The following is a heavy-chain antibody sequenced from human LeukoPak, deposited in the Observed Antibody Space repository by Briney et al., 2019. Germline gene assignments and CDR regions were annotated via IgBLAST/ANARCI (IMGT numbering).Heavy chain of an antibody. CDR2: GSYSGST. J-gene: IGHJ4*02. CDR1: GGSISSSNNY. D-gene: IGHD4-17*01. V-gene: IGHV4-39*01. Sequence: SETPSLTCTVSGGSISSSNNYWGWIRQPPGKGLEWIGSGSYSGSTNYNPSLKSRVTISVDMSKNQFSLKVSSVTATDTAVYYCARHIANGDYLKYWGQGTLVTVSS. CDR3: ARHIANGDYLKY.